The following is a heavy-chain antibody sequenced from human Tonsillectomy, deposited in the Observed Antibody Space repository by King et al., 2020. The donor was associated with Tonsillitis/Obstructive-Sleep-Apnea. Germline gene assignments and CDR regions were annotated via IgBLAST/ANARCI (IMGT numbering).Heavy chain of an antibody. J-gene: IGHJ6*02. Sequence: VQLVESGGGVVQPGRSLRLSCAASGFTFSNYGMHWVRQAPGKGLEWVAFISYDGSNKYYAASVKGRFTISRDNSKNTLFLQMNSLRAEDTAVYYCANNPAVPAAIHNYYYYGMDVWGQGTTVTVSS. D-gene: IGHD2-2*02. CDR2: ISYDGSNK. CDR1: GFTFSNYG. CDR3: ANNPAVPAAIHNYYYYGMDV. V-gene: IGHV3-30*18.